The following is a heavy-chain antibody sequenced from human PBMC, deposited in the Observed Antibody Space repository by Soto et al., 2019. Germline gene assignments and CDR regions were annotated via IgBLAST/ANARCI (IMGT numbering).Heavy chain of an antibody. Sequence: PSETLSLTCTVSGGSISSYYWSWIRQPPEKGLEWIGYIYYSGSTNYNPSLKSRVTISVDTSKNQFSLKLSSVTAADTAVYYCARSGEYGMDVWGQGTTVTVSS. V-gene: IGHV4-59*01. J-gene: IGHJ6*02. CDR3: ARSGEYGMDV. CDR1: GGSISSYY. CDR2: IYYSGST.